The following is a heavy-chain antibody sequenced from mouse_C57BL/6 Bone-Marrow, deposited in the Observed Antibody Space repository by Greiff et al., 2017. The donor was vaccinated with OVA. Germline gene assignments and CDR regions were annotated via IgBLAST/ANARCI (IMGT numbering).Heavy chain of an antibody. D-gene: IGHD2-1*01. J-gene: IGHJ1*03. CDR2: ISSGSSTI. CDR1: GFTFSDYG. Sequence: EVQLQQSGGGLVKPGGSLKLSCAASGFTFSDYGMHWVRQAPEKGLEWVAYISSGSSTIYYADTVKGRFTISRDNAKNTLFLQMTSLRSEDTAMYYCARRNGNYLYWYFDVWGTGTTVTVSS. CDR3: ARRNGNYLYWYFDV. V-gene: IGHV5-17*01.